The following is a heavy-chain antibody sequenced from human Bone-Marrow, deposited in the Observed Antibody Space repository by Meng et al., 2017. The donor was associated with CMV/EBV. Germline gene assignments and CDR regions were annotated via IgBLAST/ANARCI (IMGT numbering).Heavy chain of an antibody. CDR3: ATAVVVPAAIDYFDY. Sequence: ASVKVSCKASGYTFTSYAMHWVRQAPGQRLEWMGWSNAGNGNTKYSQEFQGRVTITRDTSASTAYMELSSLRSEDTAVYYCATAVVVPAAIDYFDYWGQGTLVTVSS. V-gene: IGHV1-3*02. J-gene: IGHJ4*02. CDR2: SNAGNGNT. CDR1: GYTFTSYA. D-gene: IGHD2-2*01.